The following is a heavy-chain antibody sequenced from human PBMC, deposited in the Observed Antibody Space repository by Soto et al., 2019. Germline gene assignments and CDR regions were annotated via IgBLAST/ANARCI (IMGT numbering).Heavy chain of an antibody. CDR3: AKATYNWNYFDY. Sequence: PGGSLRLSCAASGFTFGAFAMAWVRQRPGDGLEWVSSLSAGGGSTYYNNSVRGRFTISRDNSNGTLFLQMNSLRAEDTAVYYCAKATYNWNYFDYWGQGTLVTVSS. D-gene: IGHD1-20*01. V-gene: IGHV3-23*01. CDR1: GFTFGAFA. CDR2: LSAGGGST. J-gene: IGHJ4*02.